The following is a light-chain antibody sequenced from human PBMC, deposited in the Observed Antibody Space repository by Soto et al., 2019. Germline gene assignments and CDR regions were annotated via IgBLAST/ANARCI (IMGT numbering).Light chain of an antibody. J-gene: IGKJ1*01. CDR2: KAS. CDR1: QSISTW. V-gene: IGKV1-5*03. Sequence: DIQMTQSPSTLSASVGDRVTITCRASQSISTWLAWYQQKPGKAPKLLIYKASSLEGGVPSRFGGSGSGTLFNITISSLQPDDFATYYCQQYNSYPWTFGQGTKVEIK. CDR3: QQYNSYPWT.